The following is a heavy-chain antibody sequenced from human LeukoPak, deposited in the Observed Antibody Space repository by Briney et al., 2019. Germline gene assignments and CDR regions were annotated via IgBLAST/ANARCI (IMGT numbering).Heavy chain of an antibody. V-gene: IGHV3-23*01. J-gene: IGHJ4*02. CDR1: GFTFSSYG. D-gene: IGHD2-2*01. Sequence: PGGSLRLSCAASGFTFSSYGMRWVRQAPAKGLVWVSTISGSGGSTYYADSVKGRFTISRDNSKNTLYLQMNSLRAEDTAVYYCAKESLRVLPAATFAYWGQGTLVTVSS. CDR3: AKESLRVLPAATFAY. CDR2: ISGSGGST.